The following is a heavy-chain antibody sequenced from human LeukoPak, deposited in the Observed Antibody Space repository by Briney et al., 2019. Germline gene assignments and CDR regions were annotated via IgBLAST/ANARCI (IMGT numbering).Heavy chain of an antibody. V-gene: IGHV4-4*07. CDR3: ARGGNIFWSGYYGYFES. CDR1: GGSINSFY. J-gene: IGHJ4*02. D-gene: IGHD3-3*01. CDR2: FYTSGRT. Sequence: SETLSLTCTVSGGSINSFYWSWIRQPAGKGLEWIGRFYTSGRTIYNPSLKSRVTMSVDASKNLLSLKVTSVSAADTAVYYCARGGNIFWSGYYGYFESWGQGTLVIVSS.